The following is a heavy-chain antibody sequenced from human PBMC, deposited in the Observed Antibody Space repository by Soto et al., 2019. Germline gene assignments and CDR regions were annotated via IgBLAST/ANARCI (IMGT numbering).Heavy chain of an antibody. CDR1: GFTFSSYS. Sequence: GGSLRLSCAASGFTFSSYSMNWVRQAPGKGLEWVSSISSSSSYIYYADSVKGRFTISRDNAKNSLYLQMNSLRAEDTAVYYCARATKPYFWSGYYNDDFDIWGQGTMVTVSS. CDR2: ISSSSSYI. J-gene: IGHJ3*02. D-gene: IGHD3-3*01. CDR3: ARATKPYFWSGYYNDDFDI. V-gene: IGHV3-21*01.